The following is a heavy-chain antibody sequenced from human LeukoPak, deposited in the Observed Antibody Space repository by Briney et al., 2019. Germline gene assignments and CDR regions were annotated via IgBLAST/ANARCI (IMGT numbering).Heavy chain of an antibody. Sequence: PGGSLRLSCAASGFTFSTYAMSWVRQAPGKGLEWVSGISGNGGSTYYADSVKGRFTISRDNSKNTLYLQMNSLRADDTAVYYCAKGYDFWSGGIDYWGQGTLVTVSS. CDR2: ISGNGGST. CDR3: AKGYDFWSGGIDY. J-gene: IGHJ4*02. D-gene: IGHD3-3*01. CDR1: GFTFSTYA. V-gene: IGHV3-23*01.